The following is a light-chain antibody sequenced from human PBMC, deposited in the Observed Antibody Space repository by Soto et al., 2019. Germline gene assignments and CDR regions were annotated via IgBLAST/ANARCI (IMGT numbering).Light chain of an antibody. J-gene: IGKJ1*01. Sequence: EIVLTQSPGTLSLSPGERATLSCRTSQSIDTIYLAWYQQKPGQAPRLLMYDISTRATGIPDRFSGSGSGTDFTLTISRLEPEDFAVHYCQHSSAFGQGTKVEIK. CDR1: QSIDTIY. CDR2: DIS. V-gene: IGKV3-20*01. CDR3: QHSSA.